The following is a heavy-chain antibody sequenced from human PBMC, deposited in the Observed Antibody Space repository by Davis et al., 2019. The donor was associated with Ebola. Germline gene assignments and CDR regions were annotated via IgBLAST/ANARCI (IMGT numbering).Heavy chain of an antibody. J-gene: IGHJ4*02. Sequence: ASVKVSCKVSGYTLTELSMHWVRQAPGKGLEWMGGFDPEDGETIYAQKFQGRVTMTEDTSTDTAYMELSSLRSEDTAVYYCATDQGSSGSKGVDYWGQGTLVTVSS. CDR2: FDPEDGET. D-gene: IGHD3-22*01. CDR3: ATDQGSSGSKGVDY. V-gene: IGHV1-24*01. CDR1: GYTLTELS.